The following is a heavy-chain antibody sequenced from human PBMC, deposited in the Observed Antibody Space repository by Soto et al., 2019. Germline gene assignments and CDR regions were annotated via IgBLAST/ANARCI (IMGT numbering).Heavy chain of an antibody. V-gene: IGHV3-30*18. CDR1: GFTLSRKG. CDR2: ISYDGSNK. D-gene: IGHD6-19*01. CDR3: AKDALTVAGPQRGSLDV. Sequence: GGSLRLSCAASGFTLSRKGMHWVRQAPGKGLEWVAVISYDGSNKYYGDSVKGRFTISRDKSKNTVSLQMNSLRAEDTAVYYCAKDALTVAGPQRGSLDVWGQGTTVTVSS. J-gene: IGHJ6*02.